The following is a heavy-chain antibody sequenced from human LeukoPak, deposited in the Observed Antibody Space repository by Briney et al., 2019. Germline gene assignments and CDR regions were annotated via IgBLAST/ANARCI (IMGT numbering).Heavy chain of an antibody. CDR2: ISSSSKTI. J-gene: IGHJ3*02. D-gene: IGHD4-17*01. CDR1: GFTFSSYE. CDR3: ARDSTVTPFGAFDT. V-gene: IGHV3-48*03. Sequence: GSLRLSCAASGFTFSSYEMNWVRQAPGKGLEWVSYISSSSKTIYYADSVKGRFTISRDNAKNSLYLQMNSLRAEDTAVYYCARDSTVTPFGAFDTWGQGTMVTVSS.